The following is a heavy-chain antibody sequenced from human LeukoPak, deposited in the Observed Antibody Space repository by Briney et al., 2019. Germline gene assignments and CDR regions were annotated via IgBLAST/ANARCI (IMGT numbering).Heavy chain of an antibody. J-gene: IGHJ6*03. CDR3: ARDRYSSSPYYYYYYMDV. Sequence: PGGSLRLSCAASGFTFSSYAMSWVRQAPGKGLEWVSYISSSGSTIYYADSVKGRFTISRDNAKNSLYLQMNSLRAEDTAVYYCARDRYSSSPYYYYYYMDVWGKGTTVTVSS. D-gene: IGHD6-6*01. CDR1: GFTFSSYA. CDR2: ISSSGSTI. V-gene: IGHV3-48*03.